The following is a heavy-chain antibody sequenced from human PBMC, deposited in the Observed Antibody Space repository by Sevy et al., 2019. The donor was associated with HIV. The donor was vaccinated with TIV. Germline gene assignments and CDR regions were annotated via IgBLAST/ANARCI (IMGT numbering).Heavy chain of an antibody. Sequence: GGSLRLSCAASGFTLSSYGMHWVRQAPGKGLEWVAVIRYDGSNKYYADSVTGQFTISRDNAKNTMYLHMNSLRAEATAVYYCARDRLGITISAEWGGGMDVWGQGTTVTVSS. CDR2: IRYDGSNK. CDR3: ARDRLGITISAEWGGGMDV. D-gene: IGHD3-3*01. J-gene: IGHJ6*02. CDR1: GFTLSSYG. V-gene: IGHV3-33*01.